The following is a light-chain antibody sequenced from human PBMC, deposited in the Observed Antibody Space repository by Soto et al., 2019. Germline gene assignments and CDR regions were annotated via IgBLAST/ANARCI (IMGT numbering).Light chain of an antibody. CDR3: QTGATGIQG. V-gene: IGLV4-69*01. CDR1: SGHSTYS. CDR2: VNSDGSH. J-gene: IGLJ3*02. Sequence: QLVLTQSPSASASLGASVKLTCTLTSGHSTYSIAWHQLQPDKGPRYLMKVNSDGSHSKGDGIPDRFSGSSSGTERYLTISSLQSEDEADYYCQTGATGIQGFGGGTKVTVL.